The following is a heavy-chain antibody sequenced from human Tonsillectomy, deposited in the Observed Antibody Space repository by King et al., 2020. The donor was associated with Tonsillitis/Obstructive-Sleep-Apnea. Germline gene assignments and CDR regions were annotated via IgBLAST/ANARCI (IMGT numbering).Heavy chain of an antibody. CDR1: GFTFSSYG. CDR3: AKDYSWGIAVACTLDY. CDR2: ISYDGSNK. D-gene: IGHD6-19*01. J-gene: IGHJ4*02. V-gene: IGHV3-30*18. Sequence: VQLVESGGGVVQPGRSLRLSCAASGFTFSSYGMHWVRQAPGKGLEWVAVISYDGSNKQYADSVKGRFTISRDNSKNTLYLEKNRLRAEDTAVYYCAKDYSWGIAVACTLDYWGQGTLVTVSS.